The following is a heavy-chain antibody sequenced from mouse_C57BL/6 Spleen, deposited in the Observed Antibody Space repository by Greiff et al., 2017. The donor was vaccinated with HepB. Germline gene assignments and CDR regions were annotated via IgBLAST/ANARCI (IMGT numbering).Heavy chain of an antibody. CDR3: TREELGRYYFDY. D-gene: IGHD4-1*01. CDR1: GYTFTDYE. V-gene: IGHV1-15*01. Sequence: QVQLQQSGAELVRPGASVTLSCKASGYTFTDYEMHWVKQTPVHGLEWIGAIDPETGGTAYNQKFKGKAIRTADKSSSTAYMELRSLTSEDSAVYYCTREELGRYYFDYWGQGTTLTVSS. CDR2: IDPETGGT. J-gene: IGHJ2*01.